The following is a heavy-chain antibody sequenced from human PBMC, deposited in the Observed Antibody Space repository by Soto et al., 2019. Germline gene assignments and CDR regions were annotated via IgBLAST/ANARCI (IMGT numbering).Heavy chain of an antibody. D-gene: IGHD3-3*01. Sequence: SETLSLTLTVSGGSISSYYWNWIRQPPGKGLEGIGYIYHSGSTNYNPSLKSRVTISVDTSKNQFSLKLSSVTAADTAVYYCARGSWFDFWSGTTPYYYYGMDVWGQGTTVTVSS. CDR1: GGSISSYY. J-gene: IGHJ6*02. CDR3: ARGSWFDFWSGTTPYYYYGMDV. CDR2: IYHSGST. V-gene: IGHV4-59*12.